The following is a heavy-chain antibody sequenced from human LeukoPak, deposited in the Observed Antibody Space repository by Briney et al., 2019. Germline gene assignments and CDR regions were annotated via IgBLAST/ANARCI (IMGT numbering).Heavy chain of an antibody. CDR2: ISSSGSTI. Sequence: QSGGSLRLSCAASGFTFSSYEMNWVRQAPGKGLEWVSYISSSGSTIDYADSVKGRFTISRDNARNSLYLQMNSLRDEDTAVYYCARLVTGYTYYFDYWGQGTLVTVSS. CDR3: ARLVTGYTYYFDY. V-gene: IGHV3-48*03. D-gene: IGHD4-23*01. CDR1: GFTFSSYE. J-gene: IGHJ4*02.